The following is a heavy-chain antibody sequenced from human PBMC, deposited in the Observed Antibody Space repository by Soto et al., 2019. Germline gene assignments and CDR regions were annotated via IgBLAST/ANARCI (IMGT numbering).Heavy chain of an antibody. V-gene: IGHV4-31*01. D-gene: IGHD1-26*01. Sequence: QVQLQESGPGLVKPSQTLSLTCTVSGGSISSGGYYWSWIRQHPGKGLEWIGYIYNSGTTYYNPSLNSPLTFSVDTSKTQFSLKLSSVTAAATAVYYCARSTAPPGNWFDPWGQGTLVTVSS. J-gene: IGHJ5*02. CDR3: ARSTAPPGNWFDP. CDR2: IYNSGTT. CDR1: GGSISSGGYY.